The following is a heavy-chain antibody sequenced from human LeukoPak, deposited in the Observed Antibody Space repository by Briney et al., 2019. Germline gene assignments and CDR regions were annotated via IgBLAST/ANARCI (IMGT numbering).Heavy chain of an antibody. J-gene: IGHJ4*02. Sequence: PGRSLRLSCAASGFTFSSYGMHWVRQAPGKGLEWVAVISYDGSNKYYADSVKGRFTISRDNSKNTLYLQMNSLRAEDTAVYYCAKDPASSGYPDYWGQGTLVTVSS. CDR2: ISYDGSNK. V-gene: IGHV3-30*18. CDR1: GFTFSSYG. D-gene: IGHD3-22*01. CDR3: AKDPASSGYPDY.